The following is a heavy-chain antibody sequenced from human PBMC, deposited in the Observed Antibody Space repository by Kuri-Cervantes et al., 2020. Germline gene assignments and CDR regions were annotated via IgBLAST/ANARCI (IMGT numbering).Heavy chain of an antibody. CDR3: ALSPSVDNWFDP. Sequence: ESLKISCDVYGGSISSYYWSWIRQPPGKGLEWIGYIYYSGSTNYNPSLKSRVTISVDTSKNQFSLQLNSVTPEDTAVYYCALSPSVDNWFDPWGQGTLVTVSS. CDR1: GGSISSYY. J-gene: IGHJ5*02. V-gene: IGHV4-59*12. CDR2: IYYSGST. D-gene: IGHD2/OR15-2a*01.